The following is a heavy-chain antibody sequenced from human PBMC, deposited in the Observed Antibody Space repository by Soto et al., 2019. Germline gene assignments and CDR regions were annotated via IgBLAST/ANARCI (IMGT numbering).Heavy chain of an antibody. CDR1: GFTFSKYG. D-gene: IGHD6-6*01. CDR2: ISYPGIDK. V-gene: IGHV3-30*03. J-gene: IGHJ6*02. Sequence: QVQLVESGGGVVQPGRSLRLSCAASGFTFSKYGMHWVRQAPGKGLEWVAAISYPGIDKYYADSVKGRFTISRDNSKNTLYLQMNSLRPEDTALYYCARPRASSDYYFYYGMDVWGQGTTVTVSS. CDR3: ARPRASSDYYFYYGMDV.